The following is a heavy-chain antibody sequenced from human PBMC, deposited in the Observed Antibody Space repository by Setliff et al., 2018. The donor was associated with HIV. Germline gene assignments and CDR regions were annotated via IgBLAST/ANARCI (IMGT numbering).Heavy chain of an antibody. V-gene: IGHV3-21*01. CDR2: ISSSDYM. CDR1: GFTFSNFG. J-gene: IGHJ6*02. CDR3: ARSASNYLHAMDV. Sequence: GGSLRLSCAASGFTFSNFGMNWVRQAPGKGLEWISSISSSDYMYYADSVKGRFTISRDNAKNSLYLQMSSLRAEDTAVYYCARSASNYLHAMDVWGQGTTVTVSS. D-gene: IGHD1-7*01.